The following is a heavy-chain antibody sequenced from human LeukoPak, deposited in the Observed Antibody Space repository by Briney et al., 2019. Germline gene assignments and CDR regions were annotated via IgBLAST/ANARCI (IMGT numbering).Heavy chain of an antibody. J-gene: IGHJ6*02. CDR2: IYYSGST. Sequence: SETLPLTCTVSGGSISSYYWSWIRQPPGKGLEWIGYIYYSGSTNYNPSLKSRVTISVDTSKNQFSLKLSSVTAADTAVYYCARVTPTGFLDYYYGMDVWGQGTTVTVSS. CDR3: ARVTPTGFLDYYYGMDV. CDR1: GGSISSYY. V-gene: IGHV4-59*01. D-gene: IGHD4-17*01.